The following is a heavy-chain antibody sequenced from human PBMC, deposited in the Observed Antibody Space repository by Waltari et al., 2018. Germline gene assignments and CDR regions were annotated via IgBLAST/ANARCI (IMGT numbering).Heavy chain of an antibody. CDR3: ARGAAPGKGAHWFAP. V-gene: IGHV1-8*01. D-gene: IGHD6-13*01. Sequence: QVQLVQSGAAVKKPGASVQVSCKASGYTFTSYDITWLRQATGQGPEWMGWVNPNTGNTGYAQKFQDRLSMTTNNSITTAYMELPSLTSDDTAIYYCARGAAPGKGAHWFAPWGQGTLVTVSS. J-gene: IGHJ5*02. CDR2: VNPNTGNT. CDR1: GYTFTSYD.